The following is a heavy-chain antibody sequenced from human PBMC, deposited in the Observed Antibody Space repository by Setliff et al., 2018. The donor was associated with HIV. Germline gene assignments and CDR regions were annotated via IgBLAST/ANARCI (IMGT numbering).Heavy chain of an antibody. CDR3: ARVSRLHPFDP. CDR2: VYNSGGT. D-gene: IGHD2-15*01. J-gene: IGHJ5*02. CDR1: GGSISSQY. V-gene: IGHV4-59*11. Sequence: PSETLSLTCTVSGGSISSQYWSWIRQTPGKGLESIGYVYNSGGTNYNPSLKSRVTISVDTSKNQFSLRLSSVTAADTAVYYCARVSRLHPFDPWGQGVLVTVSS.